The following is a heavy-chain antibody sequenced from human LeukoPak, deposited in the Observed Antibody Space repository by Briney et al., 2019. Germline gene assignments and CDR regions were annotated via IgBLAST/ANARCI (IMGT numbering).Heavy chain of an antibody. D-gene: IGHD2-2*03. CDR2: ISDDGSSA. CDR3: VSGYCSSTTCYRGAY. Sequence: PGGSLRLSCAASGFTFGNYWMHWVRQAPGKGLLWVPRISDDGSSANYADSVQGRFTISRDNAKNTVYLQMHSLRAEDTAVYYCVSGYCSSTTCYRGAYWGQGTLVTVSS. J-gene: IGHJ4*02. CDR1: GFTFGNYW. V-gene: IGHV3-74*01.